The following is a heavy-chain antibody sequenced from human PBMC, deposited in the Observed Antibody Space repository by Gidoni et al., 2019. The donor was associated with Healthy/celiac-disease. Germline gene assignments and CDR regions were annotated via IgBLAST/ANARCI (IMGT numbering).Heavy chain of an antibody. Sequence: QVQLQESGPGLVKPSQTLSLTCPVSGGPISSGGYHWSWIRQHPGKGLEWIGYIYYSGSTYYNPSLKSRVTISVDTSKNQFSLKLSSVTAADTAVYYCARGIMITFGGVIAEYYFDYWGQGTLVTVSS. CDR1: GGPISSGGYH. CDR2: IYYSGST. CDR3: ARGIMITFGGVIAEYYFDY. J-gene: IGHJ4*02. V-gene: IGHV4-31*03. D-gene: IGHD3-16*02.